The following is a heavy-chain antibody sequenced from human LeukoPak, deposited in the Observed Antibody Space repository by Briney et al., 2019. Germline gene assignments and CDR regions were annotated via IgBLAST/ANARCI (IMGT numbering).Heavy chain of an antibody. Sequence: KPSETLSLTCAVYGGSFSGYSWSWIRQPPGKGLEWIGEIHRSGSTNYHPSLKSRVTISVDTSKNQFSLKLSSVTAADTAGYYCARGIPHYCSSTTCPNDYWGQGTLVTVSS. CDR3: ARGIPHYCSSTTCPNDY. V-gene: IGHV4-34*01. CDR2: IHRSGST. J-gene: IGHJ4*02. D-gene: IGHD2-2*01. CDR1: GGSFSGYS.